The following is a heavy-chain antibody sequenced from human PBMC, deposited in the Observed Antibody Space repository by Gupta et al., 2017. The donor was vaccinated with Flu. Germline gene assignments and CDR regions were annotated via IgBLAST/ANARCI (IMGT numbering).Heavy chain of an antibody. D-gene: IGHD6-19*01. J-gene: IGHJ4*02. CDR1: GGTFSSYA. CDR3: ASKVAGTTPFDY. Sequence: HVQLVQAGAVVKKPGASVKVSCTASGGTFSSYATIWVRQAPGQGLEWLGGIIPIFGTANYAQKFQGRVTITADESTSTAYMELSSLRSEDTAVYYCASKVAGTTPFDYWGQGTLVTVTS. CDR2: IIPIFGTA. V-gene: IGHV1-69*01.